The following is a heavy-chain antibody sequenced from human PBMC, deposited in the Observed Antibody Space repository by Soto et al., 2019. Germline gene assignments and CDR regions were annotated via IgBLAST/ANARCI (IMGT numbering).Heavy chain of an antibody. CDR2: IIPILGIA. V-gene: IGHV1-69*02. J-gene: IGHJ6*02. Sequence: QVQLVQSGAEVKKPGSSVKVSCKASGGTFSSYTISWVRQAPGQGLEWMGRIIPILGIANYAQKFQGRVNITGDKSQGTAYMELSSLRSEDTAVDYWARDPFTPRAGSMDVWGQGTTVTVSS. CDR1: GGTFSSYT. CDR3: ARDPFTPRAGSMDV.